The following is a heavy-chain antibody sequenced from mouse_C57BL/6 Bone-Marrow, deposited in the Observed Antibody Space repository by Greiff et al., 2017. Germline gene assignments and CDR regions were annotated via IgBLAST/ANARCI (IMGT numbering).Heavy chain of an antibody. CDR1: GYTFTSYW. V-gene: IGHV1-50*01. D-gene: IGHD1-1*01. Sequence: VQLQQPGAELVKPGASVKLSCKASGYTFTSYWMQWVKQRPGQGLEWIGEIDPSDSYTNYNQKFKGKATLTVDTSSSTAYMQLSSLTSEDSAVYYCARGDYGSSYGGRYWGQGTTLTVSS. J-gene: IGHJ2*01. CDR2: IDPSDSYT. CDR3: ARGDYGSSYGGRY.